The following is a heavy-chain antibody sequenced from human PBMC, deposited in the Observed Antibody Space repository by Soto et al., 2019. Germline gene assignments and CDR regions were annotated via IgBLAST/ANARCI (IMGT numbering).Heavy chain of an antibody. Sequence: SETLSLTCTVSGGSVSSGSYYWSWIRQPPGKGLEWIGYIYYSGSTNYNPSLKSRVTISVDTSKNQFSLKLSSVTAADTAVYYCAIGTVTTYYYYGMDVWGQGTSVTVSS. J-gene: IGHJ6*02. CDR3: AIGTVTTYYYYGMDV. CDR1: GGSVSSGSYY. CDR2: IYYSGST. D-gene: IGHD4-17*01. V-gene: IGHV4-61*01.